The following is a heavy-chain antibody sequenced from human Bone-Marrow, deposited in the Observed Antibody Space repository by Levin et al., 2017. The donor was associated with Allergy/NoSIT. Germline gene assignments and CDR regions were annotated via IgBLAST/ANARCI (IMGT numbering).Heavy chain of an antibody. D-gene: IGHD2-15*01. CDR3: ARDPGKGRLRCSGGSCYSRPVGY. Sequence: GESLKISCKASGYTFTGYYMHWVRQAPGQGLEWMGWINPNSGGTNYAQKFQGRVTMTRDTSISTAYMELSRLRSDDTAVYYCARDPGKGRLRCSGGSCYSRPVGYWGQGTLVTVSS. CDR1: GYTFTGYY. CDR2: INPNSGGT. V-gene: IGHV1-2*02. J-gene: IGHJ4*02.